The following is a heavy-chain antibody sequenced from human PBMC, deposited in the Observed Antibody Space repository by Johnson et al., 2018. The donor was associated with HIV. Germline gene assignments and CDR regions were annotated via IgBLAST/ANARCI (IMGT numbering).Heavy chain of an antibody. CDR3: TIPYYYDSGGYQ. CDR1: GFTFDDYA. D-gene: IGHD3-22*01. Sequence: VQLVESGGALVQPGRSLRLSCEASGFTFDDYAMHWVRQAPGKGLEWVSGISWNSGNKYYADSVKGRFTISRDNSKNTLYLQMDSLRAEDMAVYYCTIPYYYDSGGYQWGQGTMVTVSS. J-gene: IGHJ3*01. V-gene: IGHV3-9*03. CDR2: ISWNSGNK.